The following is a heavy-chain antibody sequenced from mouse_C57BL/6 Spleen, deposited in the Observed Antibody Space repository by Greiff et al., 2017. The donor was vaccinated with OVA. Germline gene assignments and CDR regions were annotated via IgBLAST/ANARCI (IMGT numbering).Heavy chain of an antibody. CDR1: GFTFSSYA. Sequence: EVQGVESGGGLVKPGGSLKLSCAASGFTFSSYAMSWVRQTPEKRLEWVATISDGGSYTYYPDNVKGRFTISRDNAKNNLYLQMSHLKSEDTAMYYCARASTMVKGAMDYWGQGTSVTVSS. CDR2: ISDGGSYT. CDR3: ARASTMVKGAMDY. J-gene: IGHJ4*01. D-gene: IGHD2-2*01. V-gene: IGHV5-4*01.